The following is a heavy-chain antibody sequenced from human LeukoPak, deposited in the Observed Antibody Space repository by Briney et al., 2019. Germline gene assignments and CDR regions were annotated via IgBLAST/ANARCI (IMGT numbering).Heavy chain of an antibody. CDR2: ISSSGGST. D-gene: IGHD6-19*01. V-gene: IGHV3-23*01. Sequence: PGGSLRPSCAASGFTFSSYAMSWVRQAPGKGLEWVSGISSSGGSTYYADSVKGRFTISRDNSKNTLYKQMNSLRAEDTAVYYCAKVWSSGWLGDAFDIWGQGTMVTVSS. J-gene: IGHJ3*02. CDR3: AKVWSSGWLGDAFDI. CDR1: GFTFSSYA.